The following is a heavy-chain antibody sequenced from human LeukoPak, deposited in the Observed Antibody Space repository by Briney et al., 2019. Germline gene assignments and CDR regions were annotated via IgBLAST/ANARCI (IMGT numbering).Heavy chain of an antibody. Sequence: SVKVSCKASGGTFSSYAISWVRQAPGQGLEWMGRIIPILGIANYAQKFQGRVTITADKSTSTAYMEPSSLRSEDTAVYYCARDGYYDSSGYYYVSFFDYWGQGTLVTVSS. CDR3: ARDGYYDSSGYYYVSFFDY. D-gene: IGHD3-22*01. CDR1: GGTFSSYA. J-gene: IGHJ4*02. V-gene: IGHV1-69*04. CDR2: IIPILGIA.